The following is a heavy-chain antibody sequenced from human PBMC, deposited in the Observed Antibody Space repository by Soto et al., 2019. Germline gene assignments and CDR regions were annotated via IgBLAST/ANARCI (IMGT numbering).Heavy chain of an antibody. CDR2: IYYSGST. V-gene: IGHV4-39*01. CDR1: GGSISRSSYY. CDR3: ATLWFGESPY. J-gene: IGHJ4*02. D-gene: IGHD3-10*01. Sequence: QLQLQESGPGLVKPSETLSLTCTVSGGSISRSSYYCGWIRQPPGKGLEWIGSIYYSGSTYYNPSLKSRVTISVDTSKNQFSLTLNSVTAADTAVYYCATLWFGESPYWGQGTLVTVSS.